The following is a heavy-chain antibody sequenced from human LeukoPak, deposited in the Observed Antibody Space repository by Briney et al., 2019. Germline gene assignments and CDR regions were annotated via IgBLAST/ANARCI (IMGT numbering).Heavy chain of an antibody. Sequence: GGSLRLSCAASEFTVSSNYMSWVRQAPGKGLEWVSLIYSGGSTYYADSVKGRFTISRDNSKNTLSLQMNSLRTEDTAVYYCAKGPNYYASGTWGNWFDPWGQGTLVTVSS. CDR2: IYSGGST. CDR3: AKGPNYYASGTWGNWFDP. D-gene: IGHD3-10*01. CDR1: EFTVSSNY. V-gene: IGHV3-53*05. J-gene: IGHJ5*02.